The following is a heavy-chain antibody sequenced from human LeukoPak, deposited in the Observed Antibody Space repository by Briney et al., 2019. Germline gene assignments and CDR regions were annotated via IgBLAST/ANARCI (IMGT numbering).Heavy chain of an antibody. J-gene: IGHJ6*03. CDR1: GYTFTGYY. CDR3: ARDGAHYYYYMDV. Sequence: ASVKVSCKASGYTFTGYYMHWVRQAPGQGLEWMGWINPNSGGTNYAQKFQGKVTMTRDTSISTAYMELSRLRSDDTAVYYCARDGAHYYYYMDVWGKGTTVTVSS. D-gene: IGHD3-16*01. CDR2: INPNSGGT. V-gene: IGHV1-2*02.